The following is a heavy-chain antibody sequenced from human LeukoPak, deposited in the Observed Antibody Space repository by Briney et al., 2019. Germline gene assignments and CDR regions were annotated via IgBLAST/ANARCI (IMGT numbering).Heavy chain of an antibody. CDR3: ARVLSSYYYYYMDV. Sequence: SETLSLTCTVSGGSISSGSYCWSWIRQPAGKGLEGIGRIYTSGSTNYNPSLKSRVTISVDTSKNQFSLKLSSVTAADTAVYYCARVLSSYYYYYMDVWGKGTTVTVSS. V-gene: IGHV4-61*02. J-gene: IGHJ6*03. CDR2: IYTSGST. CDR1: GGSISSGSYC. D-gene: IGHD6-19*01.